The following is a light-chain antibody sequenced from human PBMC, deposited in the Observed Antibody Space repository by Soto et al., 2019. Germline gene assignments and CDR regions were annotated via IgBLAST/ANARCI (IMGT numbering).Light chain of an antibody. CDR2: DAS. Sequence: DIVLTQSPTTLSLSPGDRATITCRASQGISSYLAWYQQIPGQAPRLLIYDASNWAPGIPARFSGSGSGTDFTLTISSLEPEDFAAYYCQQRSSVLAFGGGTKVEIK. CDR3: QQRSSVLA. CDR1: QGISSY. V-gene: IGKV3-11*01. J-gene: IGKJ4*01.